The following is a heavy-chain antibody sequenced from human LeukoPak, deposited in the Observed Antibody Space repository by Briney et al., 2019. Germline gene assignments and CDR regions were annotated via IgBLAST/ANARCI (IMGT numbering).Heavy chain of an antibody. J-gene: IGHJ4*02. CDR2: ISYDGSNK. Sequence: HAGGSLRLSCAASGFTFSSYAMHWVRQAPGKGLEWVAVISYDGSNKYYADSVKGRFTISRDNSKNTLYLQMNSLRAEDTAVYYCARGPVDYWGQGTLVTVSS. CDR3: ARGPVDY. V-gene: IGHV3-30-3*01. CDR1: GFTFSSYA.